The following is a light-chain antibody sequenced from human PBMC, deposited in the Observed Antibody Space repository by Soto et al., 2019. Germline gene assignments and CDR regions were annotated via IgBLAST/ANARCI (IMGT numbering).Light chain of an antibody. CDR3: QQYHGWPLT. CDR1: QIFLSN. V-gene: IGKV3-15*01. J-gene: IGKJ4*01. CDR2: GAS. Sequence: EIVMTQSPATLSVSPGERATLSCRASQIFLSNLAWYQQKPGQAPRLLIYGASTRATGIPARFSGSGSGTEFTLTISSLQSEDFAVYYCQQYHGWPLTFGGGT.